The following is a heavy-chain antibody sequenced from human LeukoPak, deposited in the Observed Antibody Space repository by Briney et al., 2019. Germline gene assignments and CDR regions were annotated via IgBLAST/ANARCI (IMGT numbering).Heavy chain of an antibody. V-gene: IGHV4-39*01. J-gene: IGHJ4*02. CDR3: ASTGGWPFDGVFDY. Sequence: SETLSLTCTVSGGSISSSSYYWGWIRQPPGKGLEWIGSIYYSGSTYYNPSLKSRVTISVDTSKNQFSLKLSYVTAADTAVYYCASTGGWPFDGVFDYWGQGTLVTVSS. D-gene: IGHD6-19*01. CDR2: IYYSGST. CDR1: GGSISSSSYY.